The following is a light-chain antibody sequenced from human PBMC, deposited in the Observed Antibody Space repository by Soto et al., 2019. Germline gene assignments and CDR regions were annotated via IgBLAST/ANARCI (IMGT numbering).Light chain of an antibody. CDR3: QQYGSSFT. CDR2: GAS. V-gene: IGKV3-20*01. J-gene: IGKJ3*01. Sequence: EIVVTQSPGTLSLSPGERATLSCRASQSVSSSYLGWYQQKSGQAPRLLIYGASSRATGIPDRFSGSGSGTDFTLTISRLEPEDFAVYYCQQYGSSFTFGPGTKVDIK. CDR1: QSVSSSY.